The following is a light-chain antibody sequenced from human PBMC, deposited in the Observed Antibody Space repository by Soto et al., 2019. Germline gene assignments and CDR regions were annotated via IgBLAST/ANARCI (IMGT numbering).Light chain of an antibody. Sequence: VLTQSPGSLSLSPGARATLSCRASQSVSNNYLAWYQQKPGQAHRLLIYGASSRATGIQDRFAGSGSGTDFTLTITRLEPEDFAVYYCQQYGSSPRTFGQGTKVDIK. V-gene: IGKV3-20*01. J-gene: IGKJ1*01. CDR3: QQYGSSPRT. CDR1: QSVSNNY. CDR2: GAS.